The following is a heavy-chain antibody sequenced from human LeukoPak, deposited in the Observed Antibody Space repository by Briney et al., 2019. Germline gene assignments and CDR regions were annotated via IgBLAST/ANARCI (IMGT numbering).Heavy chain of an antibody. V-gene: IGHV4-39*02. CDR1: GGSTSSGNYY. CDR3: ARLGAGPTYYDFWSGYSSFYFDY. J-gene: IGHJ4*02. Sequence: SSETLSLTCTVSGGSTSSGNYYWGWIRQPPGKGLEWIGGISSSGNTYYNPSLKSRITISIDTSKNHFSLKLSSVTAADTDVYYCARLGAGPTYYDFWSGYSSFYFDYWGQGTLVTVSS. D-gene: IGHD3-3*01. CDR2: ISSSGNT.